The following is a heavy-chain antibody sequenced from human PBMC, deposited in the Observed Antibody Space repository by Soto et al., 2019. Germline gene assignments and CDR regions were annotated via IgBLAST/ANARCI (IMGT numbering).Heavy chain of an antibody. CDR1: GFTFSSYW. CDR3: VRDPIWGLGL. V-gene: IGHV3-74*01. CDR2: SNPDGSVT. J-gene: IGHJ4*02. D-gene: IGHD7-27*01. Sequence: EVQLVESGGGLVQPGGSLRLSCAASGFTFSSYWMHWVRQAPGKGRVWVSRSNPDGSVTNYADSVRGRFTISRDNAKNTLYLQLRSLRAEDTAVYYCVRDPIWGLGLWGQGTLVTVSS.